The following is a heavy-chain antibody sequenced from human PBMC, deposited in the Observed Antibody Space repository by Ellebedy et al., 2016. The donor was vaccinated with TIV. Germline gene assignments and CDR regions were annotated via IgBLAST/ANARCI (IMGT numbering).Heavy chain of an antibody. CDR2: FFYSGRT. V-gene: IGHV4-39*01. CDR1: GDSISSSTDY. D-gene: IGHD6-19*01. J-gene: IGHJ4*02. Sequence: SETLSLXCTVSGDSISSSTDYWGWIRQPPGKGLEWIGSFFYSGRTFYNPSLKSRVTISVDTSKSQFSLKLSSVTAADTAVYYCARHVLPSSGWRHYFDNWGQGTLVTVSS. CDR3: ARHVLPSSGWRHYFDN.